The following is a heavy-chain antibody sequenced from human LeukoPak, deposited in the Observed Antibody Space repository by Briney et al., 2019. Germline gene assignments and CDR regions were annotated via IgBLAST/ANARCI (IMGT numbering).Heavy chain of an antibody. CDR2: IYSGGST. J-gene: IGHJ4*02. V-gene: IGHV3-66*01. D-gene: IGHD3-3*01. CDR3: ARASTMYYDFWSGYSV. Sequence: SGGSLRLSCAASGFTVSSNYMSWVRQAPGKGLEWVSVIYSGGSTYYADSVKGRFTISRDNSKNTLYLQMNSLRAEDTAVYYCARASTMYYDFWSGYSVWGQGTLVTVSS. CDR1: GFTVSSNY.